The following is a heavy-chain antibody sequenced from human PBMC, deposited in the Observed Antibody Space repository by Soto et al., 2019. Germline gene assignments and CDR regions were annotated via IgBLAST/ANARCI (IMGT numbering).Heavy chain of an antibody. CDR3: AEVVGYSYGYDYYGMDV. D-gene: IGHD5-18*01. V-gene: IGHV3-23*01. CDR1: GFTFSSYA. Sequence: GGSLRLSCAASGFTFSSYAMSWVRQAPGKGLEWVSAISGSGGSTYYADSVKGRFTISRDNSKNTLYLQMSSLRAEDTAVYYCAEVVGYSYGYDYYGMDVWGQGTTVTVSS. J-gene: IGHJ6*02. CDR2: ISGSGGST.